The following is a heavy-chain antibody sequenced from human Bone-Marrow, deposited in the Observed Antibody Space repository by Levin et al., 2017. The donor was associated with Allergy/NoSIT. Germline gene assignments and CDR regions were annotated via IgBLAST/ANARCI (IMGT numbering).Heavy chain of an antibody. CDR1: GFTFSDYG. CDR2: ITFNGNNK. CDR3: ANAEIIGGVNP. D-gene: IGHD3-16*01. Sequence: PGGSLRLSCAASGFTFSDYGMHWVRQSPGKGLEWVAGITFNGNNKYYTDSVKGRFTISRDLSKNTLYLNMNSLRPDDTALYYCANAEIIGGVNPWGHGTLVTVSS. V-gene: IGHV3-30*18. J-gene: IGHJ5*02.